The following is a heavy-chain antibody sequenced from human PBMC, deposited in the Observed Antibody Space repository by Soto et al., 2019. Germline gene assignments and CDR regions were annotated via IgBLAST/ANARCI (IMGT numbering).Heavy chain of an antibody. Sequence: ASVKVSCKASGYTFTSYGISWVRQAPGQGLEWMGWISAYNGNTNYAQKLQGRVTMTTDTSTSIAYMELRSLRSDDTAVYYCARDPTTGYSSSWYYFDYWGQGTLVTVSS. CDR1: GYTFTSYG. J-gene: IGHJ4*02. CDR3: ARDPTTGYSSSWYYFDY. V-gene: IGHV1-18*01. CDR2: ISAYNGNT. D-gene: IGHD6-13*01.